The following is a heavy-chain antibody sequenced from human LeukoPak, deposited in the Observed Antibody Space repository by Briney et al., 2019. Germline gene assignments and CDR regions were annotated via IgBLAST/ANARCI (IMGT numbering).Heavy chain of an antibody. CDR1: GFTFSSYA. CDR3: ARDHRGVRDYFDY. V-gene: IGHV3-30-3*01. Sequence: GGSLRLSCAASGFTFSSYAMHWVRQAPGKGLEWVAVISYDGSNKYYADYVKGRFTISRDNSKNTLYLQMNSLRAEDTAVYYCARDHRGVRDYFDYWGQGTLVTVSS. CDR2: ISYDGSNK. J-gene: IGHJ4*02. D-gene: IGHD3-10*01.